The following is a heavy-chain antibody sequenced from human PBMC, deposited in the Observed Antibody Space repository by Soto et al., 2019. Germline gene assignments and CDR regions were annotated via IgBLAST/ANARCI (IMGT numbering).Heavy chain of an antibody. CDR1: DSAISSGRYF. J-gene: IGHJ6*02. Sequence: SETDCKTFTDADSAISSGRYFWRWIRQPPGKGLEWIGCIYYSGSTYYNPSLKSRVTITVDTSKNQLSLMLSSVTAADTAVYYCARHPSLAAAGTGYYCGMAVWGQGTTVTVSS. CDR2: IYYSGST. D-gene: IGHD6-13*01. CDR3: ARHPSLAAAGTGYYCGMAV. V-gene: IGHV4-39*01.